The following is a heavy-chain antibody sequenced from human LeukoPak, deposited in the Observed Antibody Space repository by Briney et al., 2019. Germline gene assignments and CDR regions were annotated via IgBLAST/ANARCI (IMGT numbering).Heavy chain of an antibody. CDR1: GYTFTDYN. D-gene: IGHD3-9*01. Sequence: ASVKVSCKSSGYTFTDYNFSWVRQAPGQGLEWMGWISTYNGNTKYAQNLQGRVTMTTDTSTSTAYMELRSLRSDDTAVYYCARDLDWVFDLWGRGTLVTVPS. CDR2: ISTYNGNT. CDR3: ARDLDWVFDL. V-gene: IGHV1-18*01. J-gene: IGHJ2*01.